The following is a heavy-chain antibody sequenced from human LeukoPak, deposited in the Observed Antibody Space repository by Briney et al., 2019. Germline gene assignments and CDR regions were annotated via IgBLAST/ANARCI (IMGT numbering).Heavy chain of an antibody. CDR1: GYSINSGYH. D-gene: IGHD3-22*01. V-gene: IGHV4-38-2*02. CDR3: ARHYLYDTSGDGTYYFDY. CDR2: IYHSGRT. Sequence: SETLSLPCILSGYSINSGYHWGWIRQPPGKGLEWIGSIYHSGRTYYNPSLKSRVTISIDTSKNQFSLKLSSVTAADTAVYYCARHYLYDTSGDGTYYFDYWGQGTLVTVSS. J-gene: IGHJ4*02.